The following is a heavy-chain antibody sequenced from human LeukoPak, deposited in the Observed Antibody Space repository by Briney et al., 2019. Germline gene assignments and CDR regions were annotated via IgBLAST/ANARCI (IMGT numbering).Heavy chain of an antibody. CDR2: IDPESGET. Sequence: ASVKVSCKASGYIFTGYYMHWLRQAPGQGLEWMGWIDPESGETNYAQKFQDKMTMTRDTYMKTGYMELSSLRYDDAAVYYCAREEYSSGCYRGGWYDPWGQGTQVTVSS. V-gene: IGHV1-2*02. D-gene: IGHD6-19*01. CDR3: AREEYSSGCYRGGWYDP. J-gene: IGHJ5*02. CDR1: GYIFTGYY.